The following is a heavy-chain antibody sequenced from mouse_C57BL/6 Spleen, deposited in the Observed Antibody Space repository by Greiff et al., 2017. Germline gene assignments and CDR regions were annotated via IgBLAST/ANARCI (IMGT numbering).Heavy chain of an antibody. V-gene: IGHV2-2*01. J-gene: IGHJ3*01. CDR2: IWSGGST. D-gene: IGHD1-1*01. Sequence: VKLVESGPGLVQPSQSLSITCTVSGFSLTSYGVHWVRQSPGKGLEWLGVIWSGGSTDYNAAFISRLSISKDNSKSQVFFKMNSLQADDTAIYYCARTTAVVARGFAYWGQGTLVTVSA. CDR1: GFSLTSYG. CDR3: ARTTAVVARGFAY.